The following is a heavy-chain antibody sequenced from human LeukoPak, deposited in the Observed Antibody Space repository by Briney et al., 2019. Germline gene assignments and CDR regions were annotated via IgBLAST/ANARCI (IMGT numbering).Heavy chain of an antibody. D-gene: IGHD4/OR15-4a*01. Sequence: TGGSLRLSCTVSGFTVSSNSMSWVRQAPGKGLEWVSFIYSGTTHYSDSVKGRFTISRDNSKNTLYPQMNSLRAEDTAVYYCARRAGAYSHPYDYWGQGTLVTVSS. V-gene: IGHV3-53*01. CDR2: IYSGTT. CDR1: GFTVSSNS. CDR3: ARRAGAYSHPYDY. J-gene: IGHJ4*02.